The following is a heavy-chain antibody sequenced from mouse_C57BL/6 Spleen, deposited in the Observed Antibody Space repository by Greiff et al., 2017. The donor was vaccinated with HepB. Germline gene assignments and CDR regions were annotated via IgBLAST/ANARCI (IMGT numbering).Heavy chain of an antibody. Sequence: LQESGPELVKPGASVKISCKASGYAFSSSWMNWVKQRPGKGLEWIGRIYPGDGDTNYNGKFKGKATLTADKSSSTAYMQLSSLTSEDSAVYFCARRGYDGNAMDYWGQGTSVTVSS. D-gene: IGHD2-2*01. CDR3: ARRGYDGNAMDY. J-gene: IGHJ4*01. V-gene: IGHV1-82*01. CDR1: GYAFSSSW. CDR2: IYPGDGDT.